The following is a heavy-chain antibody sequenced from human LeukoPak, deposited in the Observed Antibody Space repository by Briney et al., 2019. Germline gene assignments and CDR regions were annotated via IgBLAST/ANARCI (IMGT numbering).Heavy chain of an antibody. CDR2: ISSSSSYI. Sequence: PGGSLRLSCAASGFTFSSYSMNWVRQAPGKGLEWVSSISSSSSYIYYADSVKGRFTISRDNAKNSLYLQLNSLRAEDTAVYYCAKVGDTAMVTGVDYWGQGTLVTVSS. J-gene: IGHJ4*02. D-gene: IGHD5-18*01. CDR1: GFTFSSYS. CDR3: AKVGDTAMVTGVDY. V-gene: IGHV3-21*04.